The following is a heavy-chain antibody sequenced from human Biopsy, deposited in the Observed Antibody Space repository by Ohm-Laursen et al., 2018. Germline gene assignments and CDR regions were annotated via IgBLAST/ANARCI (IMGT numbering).Heavy chain of an antibody. CDR1: GGSFKNYA. J-gene: IGHJ6*02. Sequence: AASVKVSCKASGGSFKNYAVNWVRQAPGQGLEWVGGIIPMFPTTNYAQKFQGRVTITADKFRSTAYMEMNSPSSEDTAIYYCAFIVEPIATGEKDYYHYFGLDVWGQGTTVSVSS. CDR3: AFIVEPIATGEKDYYHYFGLDV. CDR2: IIPMFPTT. D-gene: IGHD2-21*01. V-gene: IGHV1-69*06.